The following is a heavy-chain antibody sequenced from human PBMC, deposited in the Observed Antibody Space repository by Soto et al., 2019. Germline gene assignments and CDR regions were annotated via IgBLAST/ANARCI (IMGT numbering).Heavy chain of an antibody. CDR3: AKAGRPYYDLWSENRFDP. Sequence: EVQLLESGGGLGQPGGSLRLSCAGSGFAFSSKAMTWVRQAPGKGLEWVSSISGSGGATYYADSVKGRFTISRDDSKNTLYLQMNSLRAEDTALYYCAKAGRPYYDLWSENRFDPWGQGTLVTVSS. V-gene: IGHV3-23*01. CDR2: ISGSGGAT. CDR1: GFAFSSKA. J-gene: IGHJ5*02. D-gene: IGHD3-3*01.